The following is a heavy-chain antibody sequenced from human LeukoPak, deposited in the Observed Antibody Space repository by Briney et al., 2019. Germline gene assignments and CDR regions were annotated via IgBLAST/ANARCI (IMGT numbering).Heavy chain of an antibody. J-gene: IGHJ5*02. CDR1: GYSLTELS. D-gene: IGHD3-22*01. Sequence: ASVKVSCKVSGYSLTELSMHWVRQAPGKGLEWMGGFDPEDGETIYTQKFQGRVTMTEDTSTDTAYMELSSLRSEDTAVYYCATRYYDSSSSIDRWGQGTLVTVSS. CDR3: ATRYYDSSSSIDR. CDR2: FDPEDGET. V-gene: IGHV1-24*01.